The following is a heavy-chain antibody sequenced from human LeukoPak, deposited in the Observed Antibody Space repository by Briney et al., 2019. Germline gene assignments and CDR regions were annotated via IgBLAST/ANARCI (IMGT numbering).Heavy chain of an antibody. CDR1: GGSFSDYY. J-gene: IGHJ4*02. CDR2: IYYSGST. CDR3: ARQSGRGDSSDY. D-gene: IGHD3-22*01. Sequence: SETLSLTCAVYGGSFSDYYWSWIRQPPGEGLEWIGSIYYSGSTYYNPSLKSRVTISVDTSKNQFSLKVSSVTAADTAVYYCARQSGRGDSSDYWGQGTLVIVSS. V-gene: IGHV4-34*01.